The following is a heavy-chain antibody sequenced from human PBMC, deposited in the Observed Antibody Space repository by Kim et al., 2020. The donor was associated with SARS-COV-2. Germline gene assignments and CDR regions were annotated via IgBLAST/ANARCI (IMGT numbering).Heavy chain of an antibody. CDR2: IIPIFGTA. Sequence: SVKVSCKASGGTFSSYAISWVRQAPGQGLEWMGGIIPIFGTANYAQKFQGRVTITADESTSTAYMELSSLRSEDTAVYYCARFETIVVVTATPGGMDVWGQGTTGTVSS. D-gene: IGHD2-21*02. CDR1: GGTFSSYA. V-gene: IGHV1-69*13. CDR3: ARFETIVVVTATPGGMDV. J-gene: IGHJ6*02.